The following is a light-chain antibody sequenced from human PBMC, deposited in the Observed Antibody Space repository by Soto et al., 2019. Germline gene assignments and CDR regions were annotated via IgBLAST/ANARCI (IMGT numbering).Light chain of an antibody. J-gene: IGLJ2*01. CDR3: SSYTSRSTRVE. CDR2: DVS. Sequence: QSALTQPASVSGSPGQSITISCTGTSSDVGGYNYVSWYQQHPCKAPKLMIYDVSNRPSGVSNRFAGSKSGNTASLTISGLQAQDEADYYCSSYTSRSTRVEFGGGTKLTVL. CDR1: SSDVGGYNY. V-gene: IGLV2-14*01.